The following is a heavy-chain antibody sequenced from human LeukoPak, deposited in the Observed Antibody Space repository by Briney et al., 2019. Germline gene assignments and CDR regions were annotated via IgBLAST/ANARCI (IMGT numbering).Heavy chain of an antibody. J-gene: IGHJ5*02. V-gene: IGHV4-59*01. CDR2: IYYSGST. Sequence: SETLSLTCTVPGGSISSYYWSWIRQPPGKGLEWIGYIYYSGSTNYNPSPKSRVTISVDTSKNQFSLKLSSVTAADTAVYYCARMLADTAMVNWFDPWGQGTLVTVSS. CDR1: GGSISSYY. D-gene: IGHD5-18*01. CDR3: ARMLADTAMVNWFDP.